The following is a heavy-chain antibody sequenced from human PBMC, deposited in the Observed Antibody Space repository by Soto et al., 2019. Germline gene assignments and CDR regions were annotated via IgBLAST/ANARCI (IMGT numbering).Heavy chain of an antibody. V-gene: IGHV3-15*01. CDR3: TTGSSGGEDY. J-gene: IGHJ4*02. D-gene: IGHD2-21*01. CDR1: GFTFTDAW. Sequence: EVQLVESGGGLVKPGGSLRLSCAASGFTFTDAWMSWVRQAPGKGLEWIGRIKSKKSGGTAAYAAPVKGRFTISRDDSVNTLYLQMNSLITEDTATYYCTTGSSGGEDYWGQGALVTVSS. CDR2: IKSKKSGGTA.